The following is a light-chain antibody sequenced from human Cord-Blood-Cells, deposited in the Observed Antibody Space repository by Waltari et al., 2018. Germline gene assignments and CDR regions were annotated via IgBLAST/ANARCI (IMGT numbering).Light chain of an antibody. CDR2: DVS. Sequence: QSALTQPASVSGSPGQSITISCTGTSSDVGGYNYVSWYQQHPGKAPKLMIYDVSNRPSGVSNRFSGSKSGNTASLTISGLQDEDEADYYCSLYTSSSTVVFGGGTKLTVL. V-gene: IGLV2-14*01. J-gene: IGLJ2*01. CDR1: SSDVGGYNY. CDR3: SLYTSSSTVV.